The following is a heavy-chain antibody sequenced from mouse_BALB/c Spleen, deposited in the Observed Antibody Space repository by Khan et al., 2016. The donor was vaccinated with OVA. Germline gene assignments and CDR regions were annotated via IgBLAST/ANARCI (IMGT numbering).Heavy chain of an antibody. CDR3: AREGAYFRSDGWFAY. Sequence: QVQLQQSGAELARPGASVKMSCKASGYTFTSYTMHWVKQRPGQGLEWIGYINPSSGYTNYNQKFKDKATLTADKSSSTAYIQLSSLTSEDSAVYYCAREGAYFRSDGWFAYWGQGTLVTVS. CDR1: GYTFTSYT. J-gene: IGHJ3*01. D-gene: IGHD2-14*01. V-gene: IGHV1-4*01. CDR2: INPSSGYT.